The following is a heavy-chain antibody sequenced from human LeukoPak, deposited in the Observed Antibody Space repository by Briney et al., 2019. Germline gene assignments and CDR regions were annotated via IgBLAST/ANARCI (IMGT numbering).Heavy chain of an antibody. CDR1: GGSLSSSTYY. D-gene: IGHD5-18*01. CDR3: ARLADTKDAFDI. CDR2: IFYTGNT. Sequence: SETLSLTCTVSGGSLSSSTYYWGWIRQPPGKGLEWIANIFYTGNTFYNPSLKSRVTISVDTSKNQFSLKVRSVTAADTAMYYCARLADTKDAFDIWGQGTVVTVSS. V-gene: IGHV4-39*01. J-gene: IGHJ3*02.